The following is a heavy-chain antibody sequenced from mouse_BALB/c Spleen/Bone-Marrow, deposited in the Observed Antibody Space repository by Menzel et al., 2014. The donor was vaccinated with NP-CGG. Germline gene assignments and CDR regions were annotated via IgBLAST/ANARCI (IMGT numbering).Heavy chain of an antibody. Sequence: VQLQQSGPDLVKPGAPVKLSCTASGFNIKDTYMHWVKQRPEQGLDWIGRIDPASDNIQYDPKFQGRAAITADTSSNTAYLQLSSLTSEDTAVYYCASLTGTFDYWGQGTPLTVSS. D-gene: IGHD4-1*01. CDR1: GFNIKDTY. V-gene: IGHV14-3*02. CDR3: ASLTGTFDY. CDR2: IDPASDNI. J-gene: IGHJ2*01.